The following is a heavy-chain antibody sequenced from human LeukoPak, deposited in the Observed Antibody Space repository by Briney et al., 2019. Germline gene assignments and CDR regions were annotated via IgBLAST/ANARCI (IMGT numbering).Heavy chain of an antibody. Sequence: PSETLSLTCAVSGGSISTYYWSWIRQPPGKGLKWIGYIYYSGSTNYNPSLKSRVTISVDTSKNQFSLKLSSVTAADTAVYYCARHRTSGWSDDAFDIWGQGTMVTVPS. CDR3: ARHRTSGWSDDAFDI. D-gene: IGHD6-19*01. CDR1: GGSISTYY. J-gene: IGHJ3*02. V-gene: IGHV4-59*08. CDR2: IYYSGST.